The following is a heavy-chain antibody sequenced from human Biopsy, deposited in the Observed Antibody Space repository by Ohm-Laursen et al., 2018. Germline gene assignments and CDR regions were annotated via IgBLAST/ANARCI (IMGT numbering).Heavy chain of an antibody. CDR1: GGSISNNNYY. D-gene: IGHD3-22*01. CDR2: IFYRGST. J-gene: IGHJ5*02. CDR3: ARDYDTSGYYYVS. V-gene: IGHV4-39*01. Sequence: SDTLSLTWTVSGGSISNNNYYWGWIRQPPGKGLEWIGSIFYRGSTPYKPSLKSRVNISVDTSKNQFSLKLNSVTAADTAVYYCARDYDTSGYYYVSWGQGTLVTVSS.